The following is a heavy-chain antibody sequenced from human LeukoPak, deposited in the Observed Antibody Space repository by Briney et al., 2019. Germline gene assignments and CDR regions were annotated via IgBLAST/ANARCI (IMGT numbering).Heavy chain of an antibody. CDR3: ASGRQLGY. CDR1: GLTFSSYW. V-gene: IGHV3-7*01. J-gene: IGHJ4*02. Sequence: GGSLRLSCAASGLTFSSYWMSWVRQAPGKGLEWVANIKQDGSEKYYVDSVKGRFTISRDNAKNSLYLQMNSLRAEDTALYHCASGRQLGYWGQGTLVTVSS. CDR2: IKQDGSEK. D-gene: IGHD3-16*01.